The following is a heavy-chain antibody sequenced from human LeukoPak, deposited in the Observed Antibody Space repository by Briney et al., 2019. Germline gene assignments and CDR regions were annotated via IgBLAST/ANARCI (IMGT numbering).Heavy chain of an antibody. Sequence: GGTLRLSCAASGFTFSSYGMSWVRQAPGKGLEWVSAISGSGGSTYYADSVKGRFTISRDNSKNSLYLQMNSLRAEDTALYYCAKDNCSGGSCYYFDYWGQGTLVTVSS. CDR2: ISGSGGST. CDR3: AKDNCSGGSCYYFDY. V-gene: IGHV3-23*01. J-gene: IGHJ4*02. D-gene: IGHD2-15*01. CDR1: GFTFSSYG.